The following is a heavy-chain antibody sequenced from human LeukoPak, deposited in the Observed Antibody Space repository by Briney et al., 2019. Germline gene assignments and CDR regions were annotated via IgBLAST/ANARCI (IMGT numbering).Heavy chain of an antibody. CDR1: GFTFSSYA. CDR3: AKDREGLSSGYDLEYFDY. D-gene: IGHD5-12*01. J-gene: IGHJ4*02. Sequence: PGGSLRLSCAASGFTFSSYAMNWVRQAPGKGLEWVSAISGGGGTTYYADSVKGRFTISRENSKNTLFLQMNSLRAEDTAVYYCAKDREGLSSGYDLEYFDYWGQGTLVTVSS. V-gene: IGHV3-23*01. CDR2: ISGGGGTT.